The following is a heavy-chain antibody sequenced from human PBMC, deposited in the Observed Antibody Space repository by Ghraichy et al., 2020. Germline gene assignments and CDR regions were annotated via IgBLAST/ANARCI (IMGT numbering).Heavy chain of an antibody. V-gene: IGHV3-48*02. CDR2: ISSSSSTI. CDR3: ARKIAAAGNYFDY. J-gene: IGHJ4*02. Sequence: ESLNISCAASGFTFSSYSMNWVRQAPGKGLEWVSYISSSSSTIYYADSVKGRFTISRDNAKNSLYLQMNSLRDEDTAVYYCARKIAAAGNYFDYWGQGTLVTVSS. CDR1: GFTFSSYS. D-gene: IGHD6-13*01.